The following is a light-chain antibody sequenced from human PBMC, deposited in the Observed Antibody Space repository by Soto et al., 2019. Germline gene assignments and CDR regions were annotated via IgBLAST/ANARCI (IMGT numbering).Light chain of an antibody. CDR2: DGS. Sequence: EIVLTQSPATLSLSPGDRATLSCGASQSVRSSYVAWYQQKAGLAPRLLIYDGSSRASGIPDRFSGSGSGTDFTLTIGRLEPEDFAVYYCQQYDNSAPLSFGGGTK. CDR3: QQYDNSAPLS. V-gene: IGKV3D-20*01. CDR1: QSVRSSY. J-gene: IGKJ4*01.